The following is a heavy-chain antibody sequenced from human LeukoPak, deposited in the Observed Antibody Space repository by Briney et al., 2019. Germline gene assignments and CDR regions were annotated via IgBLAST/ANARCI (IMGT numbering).Heavy chain of an antibody. CDR1: GFIFNNYA. CDR3: AKDNRRHYTSGPNPDSLH. D-gene: IGHD6-19*01. V-gene: IGHV3-9*01. CDR2: ISWNSGST. Sequence: GGSLRLSCAGSGFIFNNYAMHWVRQPPGKGLEWVSGISWNSGSTDYADSVKGRFTISRDNAKNSLYLQMNSLRVEDAAFYYCAKDNRRHYTSGPNPDSLHWGQGALVTVSS. J-gene: IGHJ4*02.